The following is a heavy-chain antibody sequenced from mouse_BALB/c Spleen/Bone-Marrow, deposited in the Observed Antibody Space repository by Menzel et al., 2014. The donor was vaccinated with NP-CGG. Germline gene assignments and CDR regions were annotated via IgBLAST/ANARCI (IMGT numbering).Heavy chain of an antibody. V-gene: IGHV5-17*02. J-gene: IGHJ3*01. D-gene: IGHD2-1*01. Sequence: DVKLVESGGGLVQPGGSRKLSCAASGFTFSSFGMHWVRQAPEKGLEWVAHISSGSSTIYYADTVKGRFTISRDNPKNTLFPQMTSLRSEDTAMYYCARGGNYAWFAYWGQGTLVTVSA. CDR1: GFTFSSFG. CDR3: ARGGNYAWFAY. CDR2: ISSGSSTI.